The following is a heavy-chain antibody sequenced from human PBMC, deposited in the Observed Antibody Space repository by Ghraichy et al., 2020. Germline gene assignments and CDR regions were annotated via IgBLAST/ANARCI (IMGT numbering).Heavy chain of an antibody. CDR3: ASSPAGYYYYYGMDV. CDR1: GYTFTGYY. CDR2: INPNSGGT. D-gene: IGHD2-2*01. Sequence: ASVKVSCKASGYTFTGYYMHWVRQAPGQGLEWMGWINPNSGGTNYAQKFQGRVTMTRDTSISTAYMELSRLRSDDTAVYYCASSPAGYYYYYGMDVWGQGNTVTVSS. V-gene: IGHV1-2*02. J-gene: IGHJ6*02.